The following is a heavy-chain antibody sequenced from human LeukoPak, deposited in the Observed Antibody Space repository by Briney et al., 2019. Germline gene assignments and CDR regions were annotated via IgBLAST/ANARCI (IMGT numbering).Heavy chain of an antibody. V-gene: IGHV3-74*01. D-gene: IGHD6-6*01. CDR2: INSDGSST. Sequence: GGSLRLSCAASGFTFSSYWMHWVRQAPGKGLVWVSRINSDGSSTSYADSVKGRFTISRDNAKNTLYLQMNSLRAEDTAVYYCAKDSQYSSWYYSYGMDVWGQGTTVTVSS. CDR1: GFTFSSYW. J-gene: IGHJ6*02. CDR3: AKDSQYSSWYYSYGMDV.